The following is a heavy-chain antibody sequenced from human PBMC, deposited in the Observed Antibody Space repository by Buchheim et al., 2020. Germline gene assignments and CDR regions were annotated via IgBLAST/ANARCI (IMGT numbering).Heavy chain of an antibody. V-gene: IGHV3-33*01. CDR1: GSTFSSYG. Sequence: QVQLVESGGGVVQPGRSLRLSCAASGSTFSSYGMHWVRQAPGKGLEWVAVIWYDGSNKYYADSVKGRFTISRDNSKNRLYLQMNSLRAEDTAVYYCARDGSRGSSSSYFDYWGQGTL. D-gene: IGHD6-6*01. CDR2: IWYDGSNK. CDR3: ARDGSRGSSSSYFDY. J-gene: IGHJ4*02.